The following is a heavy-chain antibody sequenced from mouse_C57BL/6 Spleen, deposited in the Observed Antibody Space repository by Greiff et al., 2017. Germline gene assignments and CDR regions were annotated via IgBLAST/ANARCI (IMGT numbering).Heavy chain of an antibody. CDR1: GYSITSGYD. CDR3: ARGGNYGPWFAY. D-gene: IGHD1-1*02. CDR2: ISYSGST. Sequence: EVKLQESGPGMVKPSQSLSLTCTVTGYSITSGYDWHWIRHFPGNKLEWMGYISYSGSTNYNPSLKSRISITHDTSKNHFFLKLNSVTTEDTATYYCARGGNYGPWFAYWGQGTLVTVSA. J-gene: IGHJ3*01. V-gene: IGHV3-1*01.